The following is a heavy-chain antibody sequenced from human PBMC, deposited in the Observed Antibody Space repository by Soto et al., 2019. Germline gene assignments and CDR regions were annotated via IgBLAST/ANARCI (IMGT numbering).Heavy chain of an antibody. J-gene: IGHJ4*02. Sequence: GESLRLSYAASGLTFSDYWMSWVRQAPGKGREWVANIKFDGSAKQYVDCVNGRFSISRDNSRNSLFQQMNSLRAGDTAVYYCVKDGGYCSSTTCYSPRNHYFDSWGQGTLVTVSS. CDR2: IKFDGSAK. CDR1: GLTFSDYW. V-gene: IGHV3-7*03. D-gene: IGHD2-2*01. CDR3: VKDGGYCSSTTCYSPRNHYFDS.